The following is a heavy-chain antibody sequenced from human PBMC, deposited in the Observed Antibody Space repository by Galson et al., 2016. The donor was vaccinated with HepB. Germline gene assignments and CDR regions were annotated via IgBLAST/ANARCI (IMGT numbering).Heavy chain of an antibody. D-gene: IGHD6-13*01. CDR1: GYTFTNNG. Sequence: SVKVSRKASGYTFTNNGISWVRQAPGQGPEWMAWISAYSGNTNYAQKLLDRVTLTKDTSASTVYMELRSLRSDDTAMYYCARDRDAALDYWGQGALVTVSS. CDR2: ISAYSGNT. J-gene: IGHJ4*02. V-gene: IGHV1-18*01. CDR3: ARDRDAALDY.